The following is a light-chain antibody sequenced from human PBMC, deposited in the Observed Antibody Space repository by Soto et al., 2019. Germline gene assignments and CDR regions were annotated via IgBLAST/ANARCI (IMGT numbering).Light chain of an antibody. Sequence: QSALTQPAAVSGCPGRSIAISCTGTSSDVGGYNYVSWYQQHPGIAPRLLISEVSNRPSGVSNRFSGSKSGNTASLTISGLQAEDDADYYCSLFTSTTTVVYGSWPKVTVL. CDR2: EVS. J-gene: IGLJ1*01. CDR3: SLFTSTTTVV. CDR1: SSDVGGYNY. V-gene: IGLV2-14*01.